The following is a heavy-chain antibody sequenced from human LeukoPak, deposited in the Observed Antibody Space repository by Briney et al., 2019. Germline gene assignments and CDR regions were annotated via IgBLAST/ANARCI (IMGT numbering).Heavy chain of an antibody. CDR2: INSDGSST. V-gene: IGHV3-74*01. D-gene: IGHD3-9*01. J-gene: IGHJ4*02. CDR3: AKATYDILTGYFDY. CDR1: GFTFSSYW. Sequence: GGSLRLSCAASGFTFSSYWMHWVRQAPGKGLVWVSRINSDGSSTSYADSVKGRFTISRDNAKNSLYLQMNSLRAEDMALYYCAKATYDILTGYFDYWGQGTLVTVSS.